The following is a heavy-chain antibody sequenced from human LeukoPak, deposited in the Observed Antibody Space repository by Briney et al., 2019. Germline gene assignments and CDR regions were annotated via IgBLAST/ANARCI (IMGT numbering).Heavy chain of an antibody. CDR3: ARGDSSSWYPLNYYYYYYMDV. D-gene: IGHD6-13*01. V-gene: IGHV1-18*01. CDR1: GYTFTSYG. CDR2: ISAYNGNT. J-gene: IGHJ6*03. Sequence: GASVKVSCKASGYTFTSYGISWVRQAPGQGLEWMGWISAYNGNTNYAQKLQRRVTMTTDTSTSTAYMELRSLRSDDTAVYYCARGDSSSWYPLNYYYYYYMDVWGKGTTVTVSS.